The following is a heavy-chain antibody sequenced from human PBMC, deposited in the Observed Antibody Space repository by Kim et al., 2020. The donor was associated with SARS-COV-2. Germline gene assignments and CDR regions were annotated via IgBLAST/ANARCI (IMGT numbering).Heavy chain of an antibody. CDR3: ASLYCSSTSCYEDYYYGMDV. D-gene: IGHD2-2*01. CDR2: ISSSGSTI. J-gene: IGHJ6*02. Sequence: GGSLRLSCAASGFTFSDYYMSWIRQAPGKGLEWVSYISSSGSTIYYADSVKGRFTISRDNAKNSLYLQMNSLRAEDTAVYYCASLYCSSTSCYEDYYYGMDVWGQGTTVTVSS. V-gene: IGHV3-11*01. CDR1: GFTFSDYY.